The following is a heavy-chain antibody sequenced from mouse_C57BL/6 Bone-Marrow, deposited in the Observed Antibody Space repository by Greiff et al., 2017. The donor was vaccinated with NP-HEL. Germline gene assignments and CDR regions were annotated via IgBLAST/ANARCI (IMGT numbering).Heavy chain of an antibody. Sequence: QVQLQQPGAELVKPGASVKMSCKASGYTFTSYWITWVKQRPGQGLEWIGDIYPGSGSTNYNEKFKSKATLTVDTSSSTAYMQLSSLTSEDSAVYYCARVGEFPLYFDYWGQGTTLTVSS. V-gene: IGHV1-55*01. CDR3: ARVGEFPLYFDY. CDR2: IYPGSGST. J-gene: IGHJ2*01. D-gene: IGHD3-3*01. CDR1: GYTFTSYW.